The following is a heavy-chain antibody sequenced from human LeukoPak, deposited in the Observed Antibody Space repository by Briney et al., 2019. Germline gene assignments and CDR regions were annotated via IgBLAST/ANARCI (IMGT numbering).Heavy chain of an antibody. CDR1: GFTFSSHA. Sequence: GGSLRLSCVASGFTFSSHALTWVRQAPGKGLEWVSTITSSGGNTYYADSVKGRFTVSRDNSKNTLYLQMNSLRAEDTAVYSCAKDGPSSGNYPPYYSDYWGRGTLVTVSS. V-gene: IGHV3-23*01. CDR2: ITSSGGNT. CDR3: AKDGPSSGNYPPYYSDY. D-gene: IGHD3-10*01. J-gene: IGHJ4*02.